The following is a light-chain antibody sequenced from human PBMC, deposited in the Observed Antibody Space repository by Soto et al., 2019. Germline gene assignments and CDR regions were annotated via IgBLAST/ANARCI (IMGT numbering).Light chain of an antibody. CDR2: AAS. CDR3: QQRNCWPWT. Sequence: DIQMAQSPSSLSASVGDRVTLTGRASQSIVTYLNWYLQTPGKAPKLLIYAASNLQSGVPSRVSGSGSCTDCTLTISSLEPEDFTVYYCQQRNCWPWTFGQGTKVDIK. CDR1: QSIVTY. V-gene: IGKV1-39*01. J-gene: IGKJ1*01.